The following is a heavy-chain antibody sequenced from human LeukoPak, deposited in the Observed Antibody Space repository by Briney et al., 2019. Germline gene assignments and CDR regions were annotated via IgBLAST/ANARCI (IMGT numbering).Heavy chain of an antibody. Sequence: PSETLSLTCTVSGDSVSNTNYWSWVRQPPGKGLEWLGCVFYSGGTNYNPSFKSRVTISLDTSKNQFSLRLTSVTPADTAVYYCARGRSPETFQHWGQGTLVTVSS. CDR2: VFYSGGT. CDR1: GDSVSNTNY. D-gene: IGHD2-15*01. J-gene: IGHJ1*01. V-gene: IGHV4-61*01. CDR3: ARGRSPETFQH.